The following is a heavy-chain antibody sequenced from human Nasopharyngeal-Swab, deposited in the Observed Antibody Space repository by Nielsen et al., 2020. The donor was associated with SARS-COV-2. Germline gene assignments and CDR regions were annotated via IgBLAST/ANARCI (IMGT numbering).Heavy chain of an antibody. CDR3: ARGRYCSSTSCLDYYGMDV. CDR2: IYYSGST. Sequence: WIRQPPGKGLEWIGYIYYSGSTYYNPSLKSRVTISVDTSKNQFSLKLSSVTAADTAVYYCARGRYCSSTSCLDYYGMDVWGQGTTVTVSS. V-gene: IGHV4-31*02. J-gene: IGHJ6*02. D-gene: IGHD2-2*01.